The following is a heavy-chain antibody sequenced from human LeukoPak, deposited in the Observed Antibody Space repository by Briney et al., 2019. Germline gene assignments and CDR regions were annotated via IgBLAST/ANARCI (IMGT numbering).Heavy chain of an antibody. Sequence: GESLKISCKGSGYGFSNYWIGWVRQMPGKGLELMGIIYPGHSDTRYSSSFQGQVTISVDKSISTAYLQWGSLKASDTAIYYCTRQGNTASFDYWGQGTLVTVSS. CDR2: IYPGHSDT. J-gene: IGHJ4*02. V-gene: IGHV5-51*01. CDR3: TRQGNTASFDY. CDR1: GYGFSNYW.